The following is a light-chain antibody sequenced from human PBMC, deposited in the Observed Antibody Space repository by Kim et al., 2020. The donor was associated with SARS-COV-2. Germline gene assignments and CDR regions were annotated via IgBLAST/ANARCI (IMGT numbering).Light chain of an antibody. J-gene: IGKJ1*01. V-gene: IGKV1-27*01. Sequence: DIQMTQSPPSLSASVGDRVTITCRASQDISHYLVWFQHKPGKAPKLRIYAASALHSEVPSRFSGSGAGTDFTLTISSLQPEDVATYYCKSYNSAPFTFVQGTKV. CDR3: KSYNSAPFT. CDR1: QDISHY. CDR2: AAS.